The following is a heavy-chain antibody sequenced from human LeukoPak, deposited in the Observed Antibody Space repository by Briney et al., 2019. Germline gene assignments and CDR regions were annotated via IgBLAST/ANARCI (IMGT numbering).Heavy chain of an antibody. CDR3: ARVDLGEWKSDY. V-gene: IGHV1-69*04. CDR2: IIPILGIA. J-gene: IGHJ4*02. CDR1: GGTFSSYA. Sequence: SVKVSCKASGGTFSSYAISWVRQAPGQGLEWMGRIIPILGIANYAQKLQGRVTITADKSTSTAYMELSSLRSEDTAVYYCARVDLGEWKSDYWGQGTLVTVST. D-gene: IGHD3-16*01.